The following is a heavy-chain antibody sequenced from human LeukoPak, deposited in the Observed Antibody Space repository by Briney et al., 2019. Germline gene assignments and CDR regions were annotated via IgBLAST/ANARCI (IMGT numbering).Heavy chain of an antibody. Sequence: GGSLRLSCAASGFTFSSYGMHWVRQAPGKGLEWVAVISYDGSNKYYADSVKGRFTISRDNSKNTLYLQMNSLRAEDTAVYYCAKVVYYYDSSGYYDYWGQGTLVTVSS. V-gene: IGHV3-30*18. CDR1: GFTFSSYG. CDR2: ISYDGSNK. J-gene: IGHJ4*02. D-gene: IGHD3-22*01. CDR3: AKVVYYYDSSGYYDY.